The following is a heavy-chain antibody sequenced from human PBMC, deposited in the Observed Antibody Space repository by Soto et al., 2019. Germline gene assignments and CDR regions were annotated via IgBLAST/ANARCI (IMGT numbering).Heavy chain of an antibody. CDR2: IYYSGST. Sequence: ETLSLTCTVTGDSINNRSYYWGWIRQLPGKGLEWIGSIYYSGSTYNNPSPKSRVSMSVDTSKNQFSLKLRSVTAADTALYYCARQRTSVVTQAYFDSWGQGSLVTV. CDR3: ARQRTSVVTQAYFDS. D-gene: IGHD2-21*02. V-gene: IGHV4-39*01. J-gene: IGHJ4*02. CDR1: GDSINNRSYY.